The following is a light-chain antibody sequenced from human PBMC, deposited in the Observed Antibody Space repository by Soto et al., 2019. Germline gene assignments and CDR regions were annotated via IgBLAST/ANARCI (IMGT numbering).Light chain of an antibody. CDR3: QQYYSTQWT. CDR2: WAS. Sequence: DIVMTQSPDSLAVSLGEKATINCKSSQSGLYSSNNKNYLAWYQQKPGQPPKLLIYWASTRESGVPDRFTGSGSGTDLTLTISSLQAEDVAVYYCQQYYSTQWTFGQGTKVEIK. J-gene: IGKJ1*01. CDR1: QSGLYSSNNKNY. V-gene: IGKV4-1*01.